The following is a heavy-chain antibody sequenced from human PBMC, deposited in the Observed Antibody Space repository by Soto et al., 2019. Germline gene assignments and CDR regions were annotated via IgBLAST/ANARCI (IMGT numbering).Heavy chain of an antibody. CDR1: GFSFSTYG. CDR3: AKERSGPHFDY. Sequence: GGSLRLSCAASGFSFSTYGMHWVRQAPSKGLEWVAVISYDGSKKYYADSVKGRFTISRDNSKNTLYLQMNSLRAEDTAVYYCAKERSGPHFDYWGQGILVTVSS. CDR2: ISYDGSKK. J-gene: IGHJ4*02. V-gene: IGHV3-30*18.